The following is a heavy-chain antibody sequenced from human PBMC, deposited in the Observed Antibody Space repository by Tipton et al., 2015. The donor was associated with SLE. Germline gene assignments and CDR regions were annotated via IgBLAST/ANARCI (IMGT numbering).Heavy chain of an antibody. J-gene: IGHJ4*02. CDR1: GGSFGGYY. V-gene: IGHV4-34*01. D-gene: IGHD6-13*01. Sequence: TLSLTCAVYGGSFGGYYWGWIRQPPGKGLEWIGRIYYSGSTYYNPSLKSRVTISVDTSKNQFSLKLSSVTAADTAVYYCARGQLVFDSWGQGTLVTVSS. CDR2: IYYSGST. CDR3: ARGQLVFDS.